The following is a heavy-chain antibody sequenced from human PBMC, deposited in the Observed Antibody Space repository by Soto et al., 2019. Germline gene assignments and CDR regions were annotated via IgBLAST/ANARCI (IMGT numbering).Heavy chain of an antibody. J-gene: IGHJ4*02. CDR2: ISSGSSDT. CDR1: GFTFSRVS. Sequence: GGSLRLSCAASGFTFSRVSTNWVRQVPGKGLEWVASISSGSSDTWYADSVKGRFIISRDNAQNSLYLQMNTLRPEDTAISYRARVAYWGPGTQVTVSS. CDR3: ARVAY. V-gene: IGHV3-21*01.